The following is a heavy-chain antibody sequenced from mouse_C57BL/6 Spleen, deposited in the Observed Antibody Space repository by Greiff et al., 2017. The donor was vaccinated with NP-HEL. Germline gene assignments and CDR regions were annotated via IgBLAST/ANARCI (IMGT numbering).Heavy chain of an antibody. Sequence: DVMLVESGGGLVKPGGSLKLSCAASGFTFSSYTMSWVRQTPEKRLEWVATISGGGGNTYYPDSVKGRFTISRDNCKNVLYLQMSNLRSEDTALYYCARHRYYDDYYAMDYWGQGTSVTVSS. D-gene: IGHD2-4*01. J-gene: IGHJ4*01. CDR3: ARHRYYDDYYAMDY. CDR1: GFTFSSYT. CDR2: ISGGGGNT. V-gene: IGHV5-9*01.